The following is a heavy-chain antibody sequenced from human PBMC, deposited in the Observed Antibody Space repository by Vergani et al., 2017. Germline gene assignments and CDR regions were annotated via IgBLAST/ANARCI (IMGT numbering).Heavy chain of an antibody. CDR1: GYTFTGYY. J-gene: IGHJ4*02. D-gene: IGHD5-12*01. V-gene: IGHV1-2*02. CDR2: INPNSGGT. CDR3: ARDVYVGGYPYYFDY. Sequence: QVQLVQSGAEVKKPGASVKVSCKASGYTFTGYYMHWVRQAPGQGLEWMGWINPNSGGTNYAQKFQGRVTMIRDTSISTAYMELSRLRSDDTAVYYCARDVYVGGYPYYFDYWGQGTLVTVSS.